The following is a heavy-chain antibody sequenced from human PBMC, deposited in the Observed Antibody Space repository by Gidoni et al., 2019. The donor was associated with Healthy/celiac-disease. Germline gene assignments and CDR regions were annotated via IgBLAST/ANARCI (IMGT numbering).Heavy chain of an antibody. CDR3: ASRYYYYYGMDV. Sequence: QVQLQQWGAGRLKPSETLSLTCAVYGGSFSGYYWSWIRQPPGKGLEWIGEINHSGSTNYNPSLKSRVTISVDTSKNQFSLKLSSVTAADTAVYYCASRYYYYYGMDVWGQGTTVTVSS. CDR2: INHSGST. CDR1: GGSFSGYY. V-gene: IGHV4-34*01. J-gene: IGHJ6*02.